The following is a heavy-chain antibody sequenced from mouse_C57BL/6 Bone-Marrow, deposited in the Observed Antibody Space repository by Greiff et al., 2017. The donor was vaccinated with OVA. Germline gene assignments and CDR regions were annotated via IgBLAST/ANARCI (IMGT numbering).Heavy chain of an antibody. CDR1: GFTFSSYA. V-gene: IGHV5-9-1*02. Sequence: EVKLVESGEGLVKPGGSLKLSCAASGFTFSSYAMSWVRQTPEKRLEWVAYISSGGDYISYADTVKGRFTISRDNARNTLYLQMSSLKSEDTAMYYCTRDPSLDSSGYGFAYWGQGTLVTVSA. CDR2: ISSGGDYI. CDR3: TRDPSLDSSGYGFAY. D-gene: IGHD3-2*02. J-gene: IGHJ3*01.